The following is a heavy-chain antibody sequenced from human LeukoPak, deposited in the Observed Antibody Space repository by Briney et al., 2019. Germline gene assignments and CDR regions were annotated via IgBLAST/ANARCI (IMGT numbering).Heavy chain of an antibody. D-gene: IGHD1-1*01. CDR2: INPNSGGT. V-gene: IGHV1-2*02. CDR1: GYTFTGYY. Sequence: GASVKVSCKASGYTFTGYYMHWVRQAPGQGLEWMGWINPNSGGTNYAQKFQGRVTMTRNTSISTAYMELSSLRSEDTAVYYCARGPYNTGAFDIWGQGTMVTVSS. CDR3: ARGPYNTGAFDI. J-gene: IGHJ3*02.